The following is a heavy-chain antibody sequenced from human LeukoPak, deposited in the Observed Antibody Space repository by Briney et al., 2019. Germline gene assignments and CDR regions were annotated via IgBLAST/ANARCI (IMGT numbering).Heavy chain of an antibody. J-gene: IGHJ5*02. CDR3: ARELDGNGGWFDP. V-gene: IGHV4-59*12. D-gene: IGHD5-24*01. Sequence: SETLSLTCSVSGDSISDYYWAWIRQPPEKGLEWIGEVYYSGSTHYNPSLKSRVTIAVDTSKNQFSLTLRSVSAAGTAVYYCARELDGNGGWFDPWGQGTLVIVSS. CDR1: GDSISDYY. CDR2: VYYSGST.